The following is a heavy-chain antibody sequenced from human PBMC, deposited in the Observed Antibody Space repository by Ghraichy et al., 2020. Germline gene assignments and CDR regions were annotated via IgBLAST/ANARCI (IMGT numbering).Heavy chain of an antibody. CDR3: ARFRYSRGDWFDP. CDR2: IYYSGST. J-gene: IGHJ5*02. D-gene: IGHD1-14*01. CDR1: GGSISSGGYY. Sequence: SETLSLTCTVSGGSISSGGYYWSWIRQHPGKGLEWIGYIYYSGSTYYNPSLKSRVTISVDTSKNQFSLKLSSVTAADTAVYYCARFRYSRGDWFDPWGQGTLVTVSS. V-gene: IGHV4-31*03.